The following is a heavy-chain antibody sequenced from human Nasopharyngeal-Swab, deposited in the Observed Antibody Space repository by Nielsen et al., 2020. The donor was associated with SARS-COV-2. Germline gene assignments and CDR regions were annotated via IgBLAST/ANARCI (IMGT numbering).Heavy chain of an antibody. D-gene: IGHD5-24*01. Sequence: VRQMPGKGLEWMGIIYPGDSDTRYSPSFQGQVTISADKSISTAYLQWSSLKASDTAMYYCARQGPRRDDYKPDYWGQGTLVTVSS. CDR2: IYPGDSDT. J-gene: IGHJ4*02. CDR3: ARQGPRRDDYKPDY. V-gene: IGHV5-51*01.